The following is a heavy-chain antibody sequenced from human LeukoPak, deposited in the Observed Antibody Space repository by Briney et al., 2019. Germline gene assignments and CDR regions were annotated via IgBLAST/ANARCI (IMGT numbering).Heavy chain of an antibody. D-gene: IGHD3-3*01. V-gene: IGHV3-30*02. CDR2: IRNDGSKT. J-gene: IGHJ4*02. CDR3: ARPGADYDHWSGYYPHY. Sequence: GGSLRLSCAASGFTFSTYGMHWVRQAPGKGLEWVSFIRNDGSKTYYAESVKGRFTISRDNSKITVYLQMNSLRAEDTAVYYCARPGADYDHWSGYYPHYWGQGTLVTVSS. CDR1: GFTFSTYG.